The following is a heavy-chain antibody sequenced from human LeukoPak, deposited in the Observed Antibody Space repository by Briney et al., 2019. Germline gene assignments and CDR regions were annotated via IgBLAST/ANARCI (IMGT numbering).Heavy chain of an antibody. CDR3: ASVKGSGRCAFDY. J-gene: IGHJ4*02. CDR1: GFTFSRDW. V-gene: IGHV3-7*01. D-gene: IGHD6-19*01. CDR2: IKQDGSER. Sequence: GGSLRLSCAASGFTFSRDWMRWVRQAPGKELKWVANIKQDGSERYYVDSVKGRFTISRDNAKNSLYLQMNSLRAEDTAVYYCASVKGSGRCAFDYWGQGTLVTVSS.